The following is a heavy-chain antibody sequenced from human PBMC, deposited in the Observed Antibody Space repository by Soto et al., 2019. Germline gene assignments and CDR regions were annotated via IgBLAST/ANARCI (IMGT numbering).Heavy chain of an antibody. V-gene: IGHV3-48*02. D-gene: IGHD2-8*01. CDR2: ISDSGSNT. J-gene: IGHJ4*02. Sequence: GGSLRLSCAAFGFKVSSSSMNWVRQAPGRGLEWVAYISDSGSNTLYADSVKGRFTVSRDTAKNSLYLQMSGLRDEDRAVYYCASRSATVLSLTYWGPGTQVTVSS. CDR1: GFKVSSSS. CDR3: ASRSATVLSLTY.